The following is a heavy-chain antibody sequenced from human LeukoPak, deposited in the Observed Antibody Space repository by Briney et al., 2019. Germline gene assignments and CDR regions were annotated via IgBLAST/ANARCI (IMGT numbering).Heavy chain of an antibody. V-gene: IGHV3-53*01. J-gene: IGHJ3*02. D-gene: IGHD2-2*01. CDR3: ARYCSSTSCLLNDAFDI. CDR1: GFTFSSYA. Sequence: QTGGSLRLSCAASGFTFSSYAMSWVRQAPGKGLEWVSVIYSGGSTYYADSVKGRFTISRDNSKNTLYLQMNSLRAEDTAVYYCARYCSSTSCLLNDAFDIWGQGTMVTVSS. CDR2: IYSGGST.